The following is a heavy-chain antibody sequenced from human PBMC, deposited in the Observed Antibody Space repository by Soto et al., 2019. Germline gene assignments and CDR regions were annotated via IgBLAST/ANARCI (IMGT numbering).Heavy chain of an antibody. Sequence: PGGSLRLSCAASGFTFSSYSMNWVRQAPGKGLEWVSYISSSSSTIYYADSVKGRFTISRDNAKNSLYLQMNSLRAEDTAVYYCARLVVVVPAATNWFDPWGQGTLVTVSS. D-gene: IGHD2-2*01. V-gene: IGHV3-48*01. CDR3: ARLVVVVPAATNWFDP. CDR1: GFTFSSYS. CDR2: ISSSSSTI. J-gene: IGHJ5*02.